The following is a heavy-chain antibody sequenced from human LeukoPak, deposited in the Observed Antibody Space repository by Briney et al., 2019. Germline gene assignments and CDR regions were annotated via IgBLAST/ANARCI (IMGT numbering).Heavy chain of an antibody. CDR1: GGSISRYY. D-gene: IGHD3-10*01. Sequence: WETLSLTCTVAGGSISRYYWSWIRQPPGKVLEWVGYIYYSGSTNYNPSLKSRVTISVETSKNQFSLKLSSVTAADTAVYYCARDYYGSGSYFEEEYYYYGMDVWGQGTTVTVSS. CDR2: IYYSGST. CDR3: ARDYYGSGSYFEEEYYYYGMDV. V-gene: IGHV4-59*01. J-gene: IGHJ6*02.